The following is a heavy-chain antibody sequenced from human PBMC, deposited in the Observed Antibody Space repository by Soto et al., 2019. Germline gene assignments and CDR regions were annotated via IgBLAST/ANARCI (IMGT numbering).Heavy chain of an antibody. J-gene: IGHJ4*02. CDR3: ARVASSSWYYFDY. Sequence: LSLTCTVSGGSISSGDYYWSWIRQPPGKGLEWIGYIYYSGSTYYNPSLKSRVTISVDTSKNQFSLKLSSVTAADTAVYYCARVASSSWYYFDYWGQGTLVTVSS. V-gene: IGHV4-30-4*01. CDR1: GGSISSGDYY. CDR2: IYYSGST. D-gene: IGHD6-13*01.